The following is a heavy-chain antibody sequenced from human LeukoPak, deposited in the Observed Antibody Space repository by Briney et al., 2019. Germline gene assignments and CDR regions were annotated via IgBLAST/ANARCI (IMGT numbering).Heavy chain of an antibody. Sequence: RAGGSLRLSCAASGFTFDDYAMHWVRQAPGKGLEWVCGISWNSGSIGYADSVKGRFTISRDNAKNSLYLQMNSLRAKDMGLYYCANGSGSNYLEVSYFDSWGQGTLVTVSS. CDR1: GFTFDDYA. D-gene: IGHD1-26*01. J-gene: IGHJ4*02. CDR2: ISWNSGSI. CDR3: ANGSGSNYLEVSYFDS. V-gene: IGHV3-9*03.